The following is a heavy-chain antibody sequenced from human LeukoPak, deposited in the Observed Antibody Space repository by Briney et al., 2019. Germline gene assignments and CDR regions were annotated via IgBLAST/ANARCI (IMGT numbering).Heavy chain of an antibody. CDR2: IYYSGST. J-gene: IGHJ4*02. CDR3: ACPGGYCSSTSCFYYFDY. Sequence: SETLSLTCTVSGYSISSGYYWGWIRQPPGKGLEWIGSIYYSGSTYYNPSLKSRVTISVDTSKNQFSLKLSSVTAADTAVYYCACPGGYCSSTSCFYYFDYWGQGTLVTVSS. D-gene: IGHD2-2*01. V-gene: IGHV4-38-2*02. CDR1: GYSISSGYY.